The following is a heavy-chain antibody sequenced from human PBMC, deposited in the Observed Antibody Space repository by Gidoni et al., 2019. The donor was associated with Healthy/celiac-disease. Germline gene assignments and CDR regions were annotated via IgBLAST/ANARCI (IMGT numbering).Heavy chain of an antibody. CDR1: GGTFSSYA. Sequence: QVQLVQSGAEVKKPGSSVKVSCKASGGTFSSYAISWVRQAPGQGLEWMGGIIPIFGTANYAQKFQGRVTITADESTSTAYMELSSLRSEDTAVYYCARDTFLSSTSGLNWFDPWGQGTLVTVSS. V-gene: IGHV1-69*01. CDR3: ARDTFLSSTSGLNWFDP. J-gene: IGHJ5*02. CDR2: IIPIFGTA. D-gene: IGHD2-2*01.